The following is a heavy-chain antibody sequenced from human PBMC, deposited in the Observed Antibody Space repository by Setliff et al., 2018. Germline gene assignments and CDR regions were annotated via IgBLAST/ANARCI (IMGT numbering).Heavy chain of an antibody. CDR1: GGSISNSSYT. D-gene: IGHD3-10*01. CDR2: LYYNGDT. J-gene: IGHJ4*02. CDR3: ARHATYYYGSGNLPFDS. V-gene: IGHV4-39*01. Sequence: PSETLSLTCTVSGGSISNSSYTWGWIRQPPGKGLEWIGGLYYNGDTYYNPSPKSRVTISADTSKSQFSLKLSSVTAADTAVYYCARHATYYYGSGNLPFDSWGQGTLVTVSS.